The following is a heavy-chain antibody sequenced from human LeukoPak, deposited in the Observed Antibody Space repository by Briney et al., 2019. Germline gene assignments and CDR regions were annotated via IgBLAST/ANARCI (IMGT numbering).Heavy chain of an antibody. D-gene: IGHD3-22*01. V-gene: IGHV3-23*01. CDR2: ISGSGGST. CDR3: ARVQLDSNGRHYLDY. Sequence: GGSLRLSCAASGFTFSSYAMSWVRQAPGQGLEWVSAISGSGGSTYYADSVKGRFTISRDNAKNSLYLQMNSLRAEDTAVYYCARVQLDSNGRHYLDYWGRGTLVTVSS. CDR1: GFTFSSYA. J-gene: IGHJ4*02.